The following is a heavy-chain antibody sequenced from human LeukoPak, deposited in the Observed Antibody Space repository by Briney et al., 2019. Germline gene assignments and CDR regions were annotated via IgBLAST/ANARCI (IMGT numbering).Heavy chain of an antibody. D-gene: IGHD2-15*01. CDR3: ATDGGGRPFDI. Sequence: PGGSLRLSCAASGLTFSSYGMHWVRQAPGKGLEWVAVIWNDGSKTIHADSVKGRFTISRDNSKNTLDLQMNNLRAEDTAMYYCATDGGGRPFDIWGQGTMVTVSS. V-gene: IGHV3-33*01. CDR2: IWNDGSKT. J-gene: IGHJ3*02. CDR1: GLTFSSYG.